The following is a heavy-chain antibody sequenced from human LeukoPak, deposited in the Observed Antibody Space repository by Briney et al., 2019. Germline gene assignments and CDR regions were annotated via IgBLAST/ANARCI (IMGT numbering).Heavy chain of an antibody. Sequence: GGSLRLSCAASGFTFSSYGMNWVRQAPGKGLEWVSNISSSGSTIYYADSVKGRFTISRDNAENSLDLQMNSLRAEDTAVYYCARVKYDRTGYYSILDNWGQGTLVTVSS. V-gene: IGHV3-48*03. CDR1: GFTFSSYG. CDR3: ARVKYDRTGYYSILDN. J-gene: IGHJ4*02. D-gene: IGHD3-22*01. CDR2: ISSSGSTI.